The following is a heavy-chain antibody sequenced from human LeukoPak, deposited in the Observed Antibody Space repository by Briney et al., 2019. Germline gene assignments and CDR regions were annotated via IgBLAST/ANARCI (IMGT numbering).Heavy chain of an antibody. V-gene: IGHV3-7*03. Sequence: GGSLRLSCAASGFTFSSYWMSWVRQAPGKGLEWVADIKEDGSDKYYVDSVKGRFTISGDNATNSLYLQLNSLRAEDTAVYYCARDSDYYDSRGLLGAYWGQGTLVTVSS. J-gene: IGHJ4*02. CDR2: IKEDGSDK. CDR1: GFTFSSYW. D-gene: IGHD3-22*01. CDR3: ARDSDYYDSRGLLGAY.